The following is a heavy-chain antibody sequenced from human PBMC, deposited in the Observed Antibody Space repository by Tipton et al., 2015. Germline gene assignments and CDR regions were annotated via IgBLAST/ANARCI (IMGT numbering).Heavy chain of an antibody. CDR3: ARGRGSPIFGVVIGWYFDY. CDR1: GGSISSFY. J-gene: IGHJ4*02. V-gene: IGHV4-59*12. D-gene: IGHD3-3*01. CDR2: IQHSGRT. Sequence: TLSLTCTVSGGSISSFYWSWIRQPPGKGLEWIGYIQHSGRTYYNPSLKSRLTMSVDTSDHQVSLTLSSVTSADTAVYYCARGRGSPIFGVVIGWYFDYWGQGSLVTVSS.